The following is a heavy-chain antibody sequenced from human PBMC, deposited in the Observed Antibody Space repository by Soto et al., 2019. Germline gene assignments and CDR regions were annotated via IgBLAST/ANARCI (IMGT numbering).Heavy chain of an antibody. CDR1: GGSISSSSYY. J-gene: IGHJ5*02. CDR2: IYYSGCP. CDR3: ARHVPLMAYQLLSGWFDP. Sequence: SETLSLTCTVSGGSISSSSYYWGWIRQPPGNGLVWMGNIYYSGCPYYNPSLKSRVPISVDTSKNQFSLKLSSVTAADTAVYYCARHVPLMAYQLLSGWFDPWGQGTLVTVSS. V-gene: IGHV4-39*01. D-gene: IGHD2-2*01.